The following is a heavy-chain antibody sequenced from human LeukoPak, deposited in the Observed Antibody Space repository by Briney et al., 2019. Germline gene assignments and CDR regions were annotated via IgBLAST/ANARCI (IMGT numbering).Heavy chain of an antibody. CDR3: ARSAEWLRNAFDI. D-gene: IGHD5-12*01. V-gene: IGHV4-59*02. CDR2: MHNSGSS. Sequence: SETLSLSCTVSGASASHFYWNWIRQPPGKGLEWIGYMHNSGSSKHSPSLKSRVTISIDTSKNQFSLQLTSVTAADTAMYFCARSAEWLRNAFDIWGQGTMVSVSS. J-gene: IGHJ3*02. CDR1: GASASHFY.